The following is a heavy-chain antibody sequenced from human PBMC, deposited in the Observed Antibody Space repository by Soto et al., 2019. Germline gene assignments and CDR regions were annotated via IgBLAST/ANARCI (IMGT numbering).Heavy chain of an antibody. J-gene: IGHJ3*02. CDR2: ISSSSSYI. CDR3: ASSRGYYDSSGYFEGI. CDR1: GFTFSSYS. D-gene: IGHD3-22*01. Sequence: PGGSLRLSCAASGFTFSSYSMNWVRQAPGKGLEWVSSISSSSSYIYYADSVKGRFTISRDNAKNSLYLQMNSLRAEDTAVYYCASSRGYYDSSGYFEGIWGQGTMVTVSS. V-gene: IGHV3-21*01.